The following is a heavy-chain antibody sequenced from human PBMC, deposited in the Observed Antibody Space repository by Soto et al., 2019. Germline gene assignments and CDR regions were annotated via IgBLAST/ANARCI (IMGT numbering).Heavy chain of an antibody. CDR2: IPSRGRP. V-gene: IGHV4-59*12. CDR3: ARDTYSGYDFGL. CDR1: GVSISSSY. J-gene: IGHJ5*02. D-gene: IGHD5-12*01. Sequence: SETLSLTCTVSGVSISSSYWSWLRQSPGTGLEWIGYIPSRGRPFYNPSLTSRGTISADTSKNQLSLQLTSVTAADTAVYYCARDTYSGYDFGLWGQGTLVTVSS.